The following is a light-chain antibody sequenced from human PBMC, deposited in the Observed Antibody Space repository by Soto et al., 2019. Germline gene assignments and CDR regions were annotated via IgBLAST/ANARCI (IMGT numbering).Light chain of an antibody. CDR1: DSNIGRTT. J-gene: IGLJ3*02. CDR2: NND. V-gene: IGLV1-44*01. CDR3: AAWDATLGGWV. Sequence: QSVLTQPPSASGAPGQRVTISCSGTDSNIGRTTVDWYQQLPGMAPKLLIYNNDQRIPGVPDRVSGSKSGTSASLAIGGLQSDDEADYYCAAWDATLGGWVFGGGTKVTVL.